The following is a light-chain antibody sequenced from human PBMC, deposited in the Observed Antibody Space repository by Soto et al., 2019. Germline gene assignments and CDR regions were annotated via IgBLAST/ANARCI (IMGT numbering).Light chain of an antibody. CDR2: EGS. J-gene: IGLJ1*01. CDR1: SINVGSYNL. CDR3: CSYAGHSTYV. V-gene: IGLV2-23*01. Sequence: SALTQPASVSGSPGQSITISCTGTSINVGSYNLVSWYQQHPGKAPKLMIYEGSKRPSGVSNRVSGSKSGNTASLTISGHQAEDEAEYYCCSYAGHSTYVFGPGTKVTVL.